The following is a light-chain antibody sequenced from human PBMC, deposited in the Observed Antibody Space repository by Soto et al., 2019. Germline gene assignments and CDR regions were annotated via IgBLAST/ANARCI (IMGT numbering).Light chain of an antibody. CDR3: SSYTSSSTVV. CDR2: DVS. CDR1: SSDVGGYNY. V-gene: IGLV2-14*01. Sequence: QSALTQPASVSGSPGQSITISRTGTSSDVGGYNYVSWYQQHPGKAPKLMIYDVSNRPSGVSNRFSGSKSGNTASLTISGLQAEDEAHYYCSSYTSSSTVVFGGGTKVTVL. J-gene: IGLJ2*01.